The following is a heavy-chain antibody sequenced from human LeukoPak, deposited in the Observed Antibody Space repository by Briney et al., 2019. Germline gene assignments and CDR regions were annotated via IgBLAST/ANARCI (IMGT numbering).Heavy chain of an antibody. CDR1: GFTFISYE. Sequence: PGGSLRLSCAASGFTFISYEMNWVRQAPGKGLEWISYIDSISTTIYSADSVRGRFTISRDNAKNSVYLQMNSLRVEDTVIYYCARGAPLVAVTTGAFDIWGQGTMVTVSS. CDR3: ARGAPLVAVTTGAFDI. V-gene: IGHV3-48*03. D-gene: IGHD2-15*01. CDR2: IDSISTTI. J-gene: IGHJ3*02.